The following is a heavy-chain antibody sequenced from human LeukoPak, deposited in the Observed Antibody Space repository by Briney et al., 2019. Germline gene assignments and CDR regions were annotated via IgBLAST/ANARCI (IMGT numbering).Heavy chain of an antibody. CDR3: AKDRATATPYYLDN. J-gene: IGHJ4*02. CDR1: GFTSDDYA. V-gene: IGHV3-9*02. Sequence: GGSLRLSCAASGFTSDDYAMHWVRQAPGKGLEWVSGISWNSGRTGYADSVKGRFTISRDNAKNSMYLQMNSLRVEDTALYYCAKDRATATPYYLDNWGQGTLVTVSS. CDR2: ISWNSGRT.